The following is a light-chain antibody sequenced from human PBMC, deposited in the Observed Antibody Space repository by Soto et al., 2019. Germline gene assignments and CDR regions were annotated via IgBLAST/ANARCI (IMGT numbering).Light chain of an antibody. Sequence: QSVLTQPPSTSSTPGQTVTISCSGSTSNIGTFYVDWYQHLPGTAPHLLIYFGDHRASGVSDRFSASKSGTSASLAISGLRSDDEADYYCAAWDDNLNAYVFGSGTKLTVL. CDR2: FGD. V-gene: IGLV1-47*02. CDR3: AAWDDNLNAYV. CDR1: TSNIGTFY. J-gene: IGLJ1*01.